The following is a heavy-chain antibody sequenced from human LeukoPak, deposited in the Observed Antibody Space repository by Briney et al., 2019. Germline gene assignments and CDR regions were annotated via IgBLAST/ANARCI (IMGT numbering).Heavy chain of an antibody. D-gene: IGHD2-2*01. Sequence: TGGSLRLPCAASGFTFSSYWMSWVRQAPGKGLEWIGEINHSGSTNYNPSLKSRVTISVDTSKNQFSLKLSSVTAADTAVYYCARGIIVVVPAAIRGPGWFDPWGQGTLVTVSS. CDR1: GFTFSSYW. CDR3: ARGIIVVVPAAIRGPGWFDP. J-gene: IGHJ5*02. CDR2: INHSGST. V-gene: IGHV4-34*01.